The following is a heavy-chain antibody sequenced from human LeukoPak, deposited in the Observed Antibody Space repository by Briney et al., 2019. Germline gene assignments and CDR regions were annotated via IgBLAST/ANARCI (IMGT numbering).Heavy chain of an antibody. J-gene: IGHJ5*02. CDR2: ISGSTSYI. CDR3: AKDRPYISSWYGCSTP. CDR1: GFTFSSYG. V-gene: IGHV3-21*04. D-gene: IGHD6-13*01. Sequence: PGGSLRLSCAASGFTFSSYGMHWVRQAPGKGLEWVSSISGSTSYIYYADSVKGRFTISRDDAKNSLYLQMNSLRAEDTAVYYCAKDRPYISSWYGCSTPWGQGTLVTVSS.